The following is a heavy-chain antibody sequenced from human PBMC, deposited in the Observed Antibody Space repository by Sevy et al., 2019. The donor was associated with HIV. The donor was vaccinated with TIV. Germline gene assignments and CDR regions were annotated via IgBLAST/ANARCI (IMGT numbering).Heavy chain of an antibody. CDR1: GYTFSTYG. J-gene: IGHJ4*02. CDR3: ARDGGFLGYCSSTSCSTLDY. D-gene: IGHD2-2*01. CDR2: ISAYNGNT. Sequence: ASVKVSCKASGYTFSTYGISWVRQAPGQGLEWMGWISAYNGNTNYAQKLQGRVTMTTDTSTGTAYMELRSLRSDDTAVYYCARDGGFLGYCSSTSCSTLDYWGQGTLVTVSS. V-gene: IGHV1-18*01.